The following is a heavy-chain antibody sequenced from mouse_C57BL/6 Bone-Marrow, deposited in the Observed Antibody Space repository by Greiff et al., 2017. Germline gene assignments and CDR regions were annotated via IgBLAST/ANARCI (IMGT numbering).Heavy chain of an antibody. D-gene: IGHD3-2*02. CDR3: ARETAQVYLDY. CDR2: IDPSDSYT. Sequence: QVQLQQPGAELVMPGASVKLSCKASGYTFTSYWMHWVKQRPGQGLVWIGEIDPSDSYTNYNQKFKGKSTLTVDKSSSTAYMQLSSLTSEDSAVYYCARETAQVYLDYWGQGTTLTVSS. V-gene: IGHV1-69*01. J-gene: IGHJ2*01. CDR1: GYTFTSYW.